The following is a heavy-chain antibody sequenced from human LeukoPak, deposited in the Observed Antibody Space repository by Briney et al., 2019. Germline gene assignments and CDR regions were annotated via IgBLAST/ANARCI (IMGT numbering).Heavy chain of an antibody. V-gene: IGHV4-4*07. J-gene: IGHJ5*02. CDR2: IYTSGST. Sequence: SETLSLTCTVSGNSFGDYYWSWIRQPAGKGLEWIGRIYTSGSTTYNPSLKSRVTLSVDTSKSQFSLNLMSVTAADTAVYYCTRDTGTTGEVKFDPWGQGTLVTVSS. CDR3: TRDTGTTGEVKFDP. CDR1: GNSFGDYY. D-gene: IGHD4-17*01.